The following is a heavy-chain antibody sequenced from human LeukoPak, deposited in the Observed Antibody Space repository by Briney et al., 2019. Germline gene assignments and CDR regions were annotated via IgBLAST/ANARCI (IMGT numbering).Heavy chain of an antibody. Sequence: PSETLSLTCTVSGGSISSGSYYWSWIRQPAGKGLEWIGRIYTSGSTNYNPSLKSRVTISVDTSKNQFSLKLTSVTAADTAVYYCARLLGSSGYAGDWYFDLWGPGALVTVSS. CDR2: IYTSGST. CDR1: GGSISSGSYY. CDR3: ARLLGSSGYAGDWYFDL. D-gene: IGHD3-22*01. V-gene: IGHV4-61*02. J-gene: IGHJ2*01.